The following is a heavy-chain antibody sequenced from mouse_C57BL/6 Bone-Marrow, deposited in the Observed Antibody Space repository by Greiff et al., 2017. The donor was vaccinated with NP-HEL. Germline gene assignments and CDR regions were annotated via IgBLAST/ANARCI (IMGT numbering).Heavy chain of an antibody. CDR1: GFTFTDYY. CDR3: ARVLLRSRMDY. V-gene: IGHV7-3*01. CDR2: IRNKANGYTT. D-gene: IGHD1-1*01. J-gene: IGHJ4*01. Sequence: EVKLMESGGGLVQPGGSLSLSCAASGFTFTDYYMSWVRQPPGKALEWLGFIRNKANGYTTEYSAYVKGRFTISRDNSQSILYLQMNALRAEDSATYYCARVLLRSRMDYWGQGTSVTVSS.